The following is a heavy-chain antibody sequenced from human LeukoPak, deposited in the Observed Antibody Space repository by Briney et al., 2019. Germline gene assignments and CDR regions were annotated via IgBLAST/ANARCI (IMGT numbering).Heavy chain of an antibody. CDR1: GVSTTNGIYY. Sequence: SETLSLTCTVSGVSTTNGIYYWAWIRQPPGNGLEWIGSVHNVGSTYYNLSLRSRVTMSIDTSKNQFSLRLNSVTAADTAVYYCARHAEYNSGWHFYLDHWGQGILVTVSS. CDR3: ARHAEYNSGWHFYLDH. CDR2: VHNVGST. V-gene: IGHV4-39*01. J-gene: IGHJ4*02. D-gene: IGHD6-19*01.